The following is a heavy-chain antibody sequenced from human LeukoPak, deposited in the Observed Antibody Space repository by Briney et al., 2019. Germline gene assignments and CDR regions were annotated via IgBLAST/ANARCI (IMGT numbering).Heavy chain of an antibody. J-gene: IGHJ5*02. CDR2: IYTSGST. D-gene: IGHD1-26*01. CDR1: GGYISGGNYY. V-gene: IGHV4-61*02. CDR3: ARAGGWFDP. Sequence: SETLSLTCTVSGGYISGGNYYWSWIRQPAGKGLEWIGRIYTSGSTNYNPSLKSRVTMSVDTSKNQFSLKLSSVTAADTAVYYCARAGGWFDPWGQGTLVTVSS.